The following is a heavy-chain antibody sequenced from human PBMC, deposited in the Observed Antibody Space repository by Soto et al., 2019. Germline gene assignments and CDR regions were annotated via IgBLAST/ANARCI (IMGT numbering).Heavy chain of an antibody. CDR2: ISYDGSNK. Sequence: SVRLSCAASGFTFSSYAMHWVRQAPGKGLEWVALISYDGSNKYFGDSVKGRFTISRDNSKNTLYLQMNSLRAEDTAVYYCARDRASSFIGATATLFDYWGQGTLVTVSS. CDR1: GFTFSSYA. CDR3: ARDRASSFIGATATLFDY. D-gene: IGHD2-15*01. J-gene: IGHJ4*02. V-gene: IGHV3-30-3*01.